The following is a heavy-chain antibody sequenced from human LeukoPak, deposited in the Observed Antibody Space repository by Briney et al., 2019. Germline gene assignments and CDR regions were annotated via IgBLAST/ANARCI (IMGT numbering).Heavy chain of an antibody. D-gene: IGHD3-22*01. Sequence: GGSLRLSCAASGFTFSNYWMHWVRQAPGKGLVWVSRINSDGINTSYADSVRGRFTISRDNAKNTLNLQMNSLRAEDTAVYYCARDLGQYYDTSDNWFDPWGQGTLVTVSS. CDR3: ARDLGQYYDTSDNWFDP. CDR2: INSDGINT. CDR1: GFTFSNYW. V-gene: IGHV3-74*01. J-gene: IGHJ5*02.